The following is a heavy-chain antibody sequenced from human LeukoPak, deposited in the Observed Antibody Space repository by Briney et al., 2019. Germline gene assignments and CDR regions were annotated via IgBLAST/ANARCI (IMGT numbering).Heavy chain of an antibody. Sequence: PSETLSLTCTVSGGSISSSSYYWGWIRQPPGKGLEWIGSIYYSGSTYYNPSLKSRVTISVDTSKNQFSLKLSSVTAADTAVYYCARHETSGYDSRHYYYYGMDVWGQGTTVTVSS. V-gene: IGHV4-39*01. CDR3: ARHETSGYDSRHYYYYGMDV. CDR2: IYYSGST. D-gene: IGHD5-12*01. J-gene: IGHJ6*02. CDR1: GGSISSSSYY.